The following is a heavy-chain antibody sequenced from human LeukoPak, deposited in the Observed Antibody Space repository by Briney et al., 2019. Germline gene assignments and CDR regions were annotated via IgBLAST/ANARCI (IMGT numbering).Heavy chain of an antibody. Sequence: SQTLSLTCAISGDSVSSNSATWNWIRQSPSRGLEWLGRTYYRSKWYDDYAVSVKGRMTINPDTSKNQFSLQLNSVTPEDTAVYYCARAVPGTADFDYWGQGTLVTVSS. CDR1: GDSVSSNSAT. J-gene: IGHJ4*02. CDR3: ARAVPGTADFDY. V-gene: IGHV6-1*01. CDR2: TYYRSKWYD. D-gene: IGHD6-19*01.